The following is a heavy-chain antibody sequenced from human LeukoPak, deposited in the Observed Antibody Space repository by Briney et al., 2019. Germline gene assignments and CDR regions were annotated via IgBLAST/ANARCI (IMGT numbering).Heavy chain of an antibody. CDR1: GGSISSGGYY. D-gene: IGHD2/OR15-2a*01. Sequence: SQTLSLTWTVSGGSISSGGYYWSWIRQHPGKGLEWIGYIYYSGSTYYNPSLKSRVTISVDTSKNQFSLKLSSVTAADTAVYYCARGLWDSTGFDYWGQGTLVTVSS. V-gene: IGHV4-31*02. CDR2: IYYSGST. CDR3: ARGLWDSTGFDY. J-gene: IGHJ4*02.